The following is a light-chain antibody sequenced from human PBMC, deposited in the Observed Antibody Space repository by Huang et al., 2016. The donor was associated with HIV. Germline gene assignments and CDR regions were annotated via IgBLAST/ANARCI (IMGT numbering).Light chain of an antibody. J-gene: IGKJ2*01. CDR2: AAS. CDR3: QQYNDWLPYT. Sequence: EMVMTQSPATLSVSPGERATLSCRASQSVRSNLAWYQQKAGQAPRLLIYAASTRATGIPARFSGSGSGTEFTLTISSLQSEDFAVYYCQQYNDWLPYTFGQGTKLEIK. V-gene: IGKV3-15*01. CDR1: QSVRSN.